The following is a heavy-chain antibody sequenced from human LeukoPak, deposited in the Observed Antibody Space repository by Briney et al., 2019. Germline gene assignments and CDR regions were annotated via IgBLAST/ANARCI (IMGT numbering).Heavy chain of an antibody. D-gene: IGHD3-10*01. CDR2: ISVYNGNT. Sequence: ASVKVSCKASGYIFTSYGISWVRQAPGQGLEWVGWISVYNGNTKYAQKVQGRVTLTRDMSTSTDYMELRSLQSEDAAVYYCARDNSVGDIAWWFDPWGQGTLVTVSS. CDR1: GYIFTSYG. J-gene: IGHJ5*02. V-gene: IGHV1-18*01. CDR3: ARDNSVGDIAWWFDP.